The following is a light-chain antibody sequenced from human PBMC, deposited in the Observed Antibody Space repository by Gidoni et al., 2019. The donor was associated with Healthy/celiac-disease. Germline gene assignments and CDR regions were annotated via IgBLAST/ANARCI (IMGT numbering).Light chain of an antibody. V-gene: IGKV2-28*01. CDR2: LGS. CDR3: MQALQTPYS. J-gene: IGKJ2*03. Sequence: DIVMTQSPLSLLVTPGEPASISCRSSLSLLHSNGYNYLDWYQQKPGQSPRLLIYLGSNRASGVPDRFSGSGSGTDFTLKISRVEAEDVGVYYCMQALQTPYSFGQGTKLEIK. CDR1: LSLLHSNGYNY.